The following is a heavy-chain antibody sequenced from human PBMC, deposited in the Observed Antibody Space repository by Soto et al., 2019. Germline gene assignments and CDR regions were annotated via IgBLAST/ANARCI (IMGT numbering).Heavy chain of an antibody. V-gene: IGHV4-34*01. D-gene: IGHD2-2*01. CDR3: ARWVRVVPAAPLGYYYYGMDV. CDR1: GGSFSGYY. Sequence: QVQLQQWGAGLLKPSETLSLTCAVYGGSFSGYYWSWIRQPPGKGLEWMGEINHSGSTNYNPSLKSRVTISGDTSKNQFSLKLSSVTDADTAVYYCARWVRVVPAAPLGYYYYGMDVWGQGTTVTVSS. CDR2: INHSGST. J-gene: IGHJ6*02.